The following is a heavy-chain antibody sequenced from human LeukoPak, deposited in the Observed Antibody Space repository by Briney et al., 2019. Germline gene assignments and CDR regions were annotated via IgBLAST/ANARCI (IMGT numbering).Heavy chain of an antibody. CDR2: ISGSGGST. D-gene: IGHD2-21*02. J-gene: IGHJ4*02. V-gene: IGHV3-23*01. Sequence: PGGSLRLSCAASGFTFSSYGMSWVRQAPGKGLEWVSAISGSGGSTYYADSVKGRFTISRDNSKNTLYLQMNSLRAEDTAVYYCATGGPLIVVVTATLAYWGQGTLVTVSS. CDR1: GFTFSSYG. CDR3: ATGGPLIVVVTATLAY.